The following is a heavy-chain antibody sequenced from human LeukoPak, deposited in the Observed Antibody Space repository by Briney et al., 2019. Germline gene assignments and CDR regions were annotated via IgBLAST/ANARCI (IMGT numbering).Heavy chain of an antibody. CDR1: GFTFSSYA. V-gene: IGHV3-23*01. J-gene: IGHJ4*02. Sequence: GGPLRLSCAASGFTFSSYAMSWVRQAPGKGLEWVSGISGSGDNTYYADSVKGRFTISRDNSKNTLYVQVNSLGTEDTAAYYCAKGSYYDSSGSFYFDYWGQGTLVTVSS. CDR3: AKGSYYDSSGSFYFDY. CDR2: ISGSGDNT. D-gene: IGHD3-22*01.